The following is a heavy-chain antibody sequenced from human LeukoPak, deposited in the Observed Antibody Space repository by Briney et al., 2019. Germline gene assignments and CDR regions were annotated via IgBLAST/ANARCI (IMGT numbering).Heavy chain of an antibody. Sequence: ASVKVSCKASGYTFTSYGISWVRQAPGQGLEWMGWISAYNGNTNYAQKLQGRVTMTTDTSTSTAYMELRSLRSDDTAVYYCARDLDAITIFGVVTRYYYYYMDVWGKGTPVTVSS. CDR2: ISAYNGNT. CDR1: GYTFTSYG. D-gene: IGHD3-3*01. J-gene: IGHJ6*03. CDR3: ARDLDAITIFGVVTRYYYYYMDV. V-gene: IGHV1-18*01.